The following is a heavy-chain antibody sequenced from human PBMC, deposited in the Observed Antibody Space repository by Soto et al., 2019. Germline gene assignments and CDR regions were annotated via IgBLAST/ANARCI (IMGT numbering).Heavy chain of an antibody. Sequence: PSETLSLTCTVSGGYISSRSYYWGWIRQPPGKGLEWIGSIYYSGSTHYNPSLKSRVTISVDTSKNQFSLKLTSVSAADTAVYYCALGARSGSYYRWGQGTLVTVSS. J-gene: IGHJ5*02. CDR2: IYYSGST. V-gene: IGHV4-39*07. CDR3: ALGARSGSYYR. D-gene: IGHD3-10*01. CDR1: GGYISSRSYY.